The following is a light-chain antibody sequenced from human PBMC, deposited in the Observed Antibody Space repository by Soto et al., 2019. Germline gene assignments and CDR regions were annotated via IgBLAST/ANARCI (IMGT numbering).Light chain of an antibody. CDR1: QSVSSN. Sequence: ILMTQSPATLSVSPGERATLSCRASQSVSSNLAWYQQKPGQGPRLLIYGASTRATGIPARFSASGSGTEFTLTISSLQSEDFAVYFCQQYNDWPRTFGQGTKVEIK. J-gene: IGKJ1*01. V-gene: IGKV3-15*01. CDR2: GAS. CDR3: QQYNDWPRT.